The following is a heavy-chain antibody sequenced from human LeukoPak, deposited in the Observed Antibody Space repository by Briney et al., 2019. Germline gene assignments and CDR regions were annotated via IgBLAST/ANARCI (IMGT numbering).Heavy chain of an antibody. D-gene: IGHD3-22*01. J-gene: IGHJ6*02. V-gene: IGHV1-2*02. CDR1: GYTFTGYY. Sequence: GASVKVSCKASGYTFTGYYMHWVRQAPGQGLEWMGWINPNSGGTNYAQKFQGRVTMTRDTSIGTAYMELSRLRSDDTAVYYCARETGYYYDSSDPDSGYYYYYGMDVWGQGTTVTVSS. CDR3: ARETGYYYDSSDPDSGYYYYYGMDV. CDR2: INPNSGGT.